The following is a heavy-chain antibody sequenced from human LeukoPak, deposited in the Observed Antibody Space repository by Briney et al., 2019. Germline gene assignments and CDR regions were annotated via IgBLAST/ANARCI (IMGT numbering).Heavy chain of an antibody. V-gene: IGHV1-2*02. D-gene: IGHD1-26*01. Sequence: ASVKVSCKASGYNFRGHYMHWVRQAPGQGPEWMGWIKPSNGDTKYAQNFQGRVTMTRDTSISTAYMELSSLRSDDTAVYYCASPPLSSAMYYAHWGQGTLVTVSS. CDR1: GYNFRGHY. J-gene: IGHJ1*01. CDR3: ASPPLSSAMYYAH. CDR2: IKPSNGDT.